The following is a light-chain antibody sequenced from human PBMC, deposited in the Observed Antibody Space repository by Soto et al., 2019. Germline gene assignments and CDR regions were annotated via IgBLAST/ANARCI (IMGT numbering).Light chain of an antibody. CDR2: AAT. V-gene: IGKV3-20*01. CDR1: QSVDSIY. Sequence: DSVWTQSPGTLSLSPGERATLSCRSIQSVDSIYLAWYQQKPGQAPRLLIYAATRRATGIPDRFSGSGSGTDFTLTISRLEPEDFAVYYCQLYGSSTLYTFGQGTKVDIK. CDR3: QLYGSSTLYT. J-gene: IGKJ2*01.